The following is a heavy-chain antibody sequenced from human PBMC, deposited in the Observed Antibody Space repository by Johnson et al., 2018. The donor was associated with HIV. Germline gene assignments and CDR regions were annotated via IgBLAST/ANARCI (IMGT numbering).Heavy chain of an antibody. V-gene: IGHV3-30*14. CDR2: ISYDGSNK. Sequence: QVQLVESGGGLIQIGGSLRLSCAASGFTFSSYAMHWVRQAPGKGLEWVAVISYDGSNKYYADSVKGRFTISRDNSKNTLYLQVNSLRAEDTAVYCCARAPQKYNWSYMIAFDIWGQGTMVTVSP. CDR1: GFTFSSYA. D-gene: IGHD1-7*01. CDR3: ARAPQKYNWSYMIAFDI. J-gene: IGHJ3*02.